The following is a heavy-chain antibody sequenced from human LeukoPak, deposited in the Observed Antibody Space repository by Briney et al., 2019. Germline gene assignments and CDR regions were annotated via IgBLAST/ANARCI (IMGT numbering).Heavy chain of an antibody. CDR2: IRYDGSNK. Sequence: PGGSLRLSCAASGVTFRTYGIHWVRQAPGKGLEWGAFIRYDGSNKYYADSVRGRFSISRDSSRNTVYLQMNSLRAEDTAVYYCVRERGDHFEAFDIWGLGTMVTASS. J-gene: IGHJ3*02. D-gene: IGHD3-10*01. V-gene: IGHV3-30*02. CDR1: GVTFRTYG. CDR3: VRERGDHFEAFDI.